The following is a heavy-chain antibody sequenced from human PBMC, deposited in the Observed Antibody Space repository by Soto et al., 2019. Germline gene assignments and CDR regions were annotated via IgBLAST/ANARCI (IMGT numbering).Heavy chain of an antibody. J-gene: IGHJ6*02. CDR1: GFIFSNTW. CDR3: TADIPNISANYGMDV. Sequence: EEQLVESGGGLVEPGGSLRLSCAASGFIFSNTWINWVRQAPGKGLEWVGRIKTKIEGGTTNYAAPVKGRFTVSGDDSKNTVYLHMNSLRTEDTAVYYCTADIPNISANYGMDVWGQGTTVTVS. V-gene: IGHV3-15*07. CDR2: IKTKIEGGTT. D-gene: IGHD6-25*01.